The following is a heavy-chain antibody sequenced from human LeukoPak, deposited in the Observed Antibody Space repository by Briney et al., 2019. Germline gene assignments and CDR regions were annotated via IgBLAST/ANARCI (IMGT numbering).Heavy chain of an antibody. CDR3: AKPHCSSTSCYTWWFDP. D-gene: IGHD2-2*02. V-gene: IGHV4-34*01. Sequence: SETLSLTCAVYGGSFSGYYWSWMRQPPGKGLEWIGEINHSGSTNYNPSLKSRVTISVDTSKNQFSLKLSSVTAADTAVYYCAKPHCSSTSCYTWWFDPWGQGTLVTVSS. J-gene: IGHJ5*02. CDR2: INHSGST. CDR1: GGSFSGYY.